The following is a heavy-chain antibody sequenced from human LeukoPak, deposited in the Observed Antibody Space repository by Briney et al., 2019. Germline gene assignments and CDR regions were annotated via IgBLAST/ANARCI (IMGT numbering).Heavy chain of an antibody. D-gene: IGHD2-15*01. CDR2: ISSSGGST. CDR3: AKGLSVASSFFDY. J-gene: IGHJ4*02. V-gene: IGHV3-23*01. CDR1: GFTFSSYG. Sequence: GGSLKLSCAASGFTFSSYGMHWVRQAPGKGLEWVSGISSSGGSTLYADSVKGRFTVSRDNSKNTLYLQMNSLRAEDTAVYYCAKGLSVASSFFDYWGRGTLGAVSS.